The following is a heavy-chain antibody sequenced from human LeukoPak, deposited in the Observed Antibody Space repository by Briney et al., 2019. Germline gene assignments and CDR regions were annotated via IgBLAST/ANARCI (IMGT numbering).Heavy chain of an antibody. Sequence: GGSLRLSCAASGFTFSSYAMGWVRQAPGKGLEWVSAISGSGGSTYYADSVKGRFTISRDNSKNTLYLQLNSLRAEDTAVYYCAKGSIVATRDFDYWGQGTLVTVSS. CDR1: GFTFSSYA. CDR3: AKGSIVATRDFDY. J-gene: IGHJ4*02. CDR2: ISGSGGST. V-gene: IGHV3-23*01. D-gene: IGHD5-12*01.